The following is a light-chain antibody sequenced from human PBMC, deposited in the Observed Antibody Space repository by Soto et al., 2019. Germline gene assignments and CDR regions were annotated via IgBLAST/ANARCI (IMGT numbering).Light chain of an antibody. CDR2: GAS. Sequence: EIVMTQSPATLSVSPGERANLSCRASHSVSSRLGWYQQKPGQAPRLLIYGASTRATGLPARFSGSGSGTEFTLTISSLQSKEFAVYYCQSYTNWTLTFGGGTNGEIK. CDR3: QSYTNWTLT. CDR1: HSVSSR. J-gene: IGKJ4*01. V-gene: IGKV3-15*01.